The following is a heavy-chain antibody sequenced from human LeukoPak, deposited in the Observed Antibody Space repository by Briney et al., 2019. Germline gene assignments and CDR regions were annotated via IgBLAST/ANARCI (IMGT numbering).Heavy chain of an antibody. CDR3: ARDGYSSTTDY. CDR1: GGSISSSSYY. J-gene: IGHJ4*02. V-gene: IGHV4-39*07. D-gene: IGHD6-19*01. CDR2: IYTSGST. Sequence: SETLSLTCTVSGGSISSSSYYWGWIRQPPGKGLEWIGRIYTSGSTNYNPSLKSRVTMSVDTSKNQFSLKLSSVTAADTAVYYCARDGYSSTTDYWGQGTLVTVSS.